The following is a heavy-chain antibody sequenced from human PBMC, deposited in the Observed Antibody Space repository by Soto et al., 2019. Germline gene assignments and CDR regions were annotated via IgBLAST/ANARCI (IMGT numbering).Heavy chain of an antibody. Sequence: EVQLVESGGGLVQPGRSLRLSCAASGFTFDDSALHWVRQAPGKGLEWVSGISWNNGSIGYADSVKGRFTISRDNAKNSQYLQMNNVRSEDTALYYCTKGPRLLWSGGFDYWGQGTLVTVSS. J-gene: IGHJ4*02. V-gene: IGHV3-9*01. CDR3: TKGPRLLWSGGFDY. CDR2: ISWNNGSI. CDR1: GFTFDDSA. D-gene: IGHD3-10*02.